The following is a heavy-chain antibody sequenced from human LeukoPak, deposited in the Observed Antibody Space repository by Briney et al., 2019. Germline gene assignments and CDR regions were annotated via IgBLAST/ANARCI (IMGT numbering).Heavy chain of an antibody. D-gene: IGHD4-17*01. Sequence: GGSLRLSCAASGFTVSSNYMSWVRQAPGKGLEWVSVIYSGGNTYYADSVRGRFTISRDKSKNTLYLQMNSLKTEDTAVYHCTPGDYGNYFYDMDVWGQGTTVTVSS. CDR3: TPGDYGNYFYDMDV. CDR2: IYSGGNT. CDR1: GFTVSSNY. J-gene: IGHJ6*02. V-gene: IGHV3-53*01.